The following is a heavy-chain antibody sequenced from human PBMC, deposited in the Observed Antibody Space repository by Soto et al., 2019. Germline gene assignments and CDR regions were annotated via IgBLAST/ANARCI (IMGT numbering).Heavy chain of an antibody. Sequence: PGGSLRLSCAASGFTFSSYAMSWVRQAPGKGLDWVSAISGSDGSTYYADSVKGGFTISRDKSKNTLYLQMNSLRAEDTAVYYCAKVSSGWFPFDYWGQGTLVTVSS. CDR2: ISGSDGST. CDR1: GFTFSSYA. CDR3: AKVSSGWFPFDY. J-gene: IGHJ4*02. V-gene: IGHV3-23*01. D-gene: IGHD6-19*01.